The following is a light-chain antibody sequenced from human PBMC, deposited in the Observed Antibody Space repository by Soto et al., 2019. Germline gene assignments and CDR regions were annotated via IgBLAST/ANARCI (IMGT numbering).Light chain of an antibody. Sequence: EIVMTQSPATLSVSPGERATLSCRASQSVSSNLAWYQQKPGQAPRLLIYGASTRATGIPARFSGSGSGTEFPLTISGLQSEDFAVYYCQQYNNWPFTFGPGTKVDIK. CDR2: GAS. V-gene: IGKV3-15*01. CDR1: QSVSSN. CDR3: QQYNNWPFT. J-gene: IGKJ3*01.